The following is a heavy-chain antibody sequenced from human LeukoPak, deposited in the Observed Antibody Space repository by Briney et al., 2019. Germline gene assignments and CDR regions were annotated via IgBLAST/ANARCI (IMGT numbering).Heavy chain of an antibody. Sequence: SETLSLTCNVSGGSISGYHWSWIRQPPGKGLEWLGYIYYSGSSNYNPSLKSRDTISADTSKNQFSLKLSSVTAADTAVYYCARVPRSYYYYYYMDVWGKGTTVTVSS. CDR3: ARVPRSYYYYYYMDV. CDR2: IYYSGSS. J-gene: IGHJ6*03. V-gene: IGHV4-59*01. CDR1: GGSISGYH.